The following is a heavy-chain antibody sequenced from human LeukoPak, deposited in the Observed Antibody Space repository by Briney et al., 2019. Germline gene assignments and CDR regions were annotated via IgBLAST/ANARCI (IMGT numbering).Heavy chain of an antibody. Sequence: GGSLRLSFAASGFTLSSYSMNWVRQAPGKGLEWVSSISGSSAYIYYADSVKGRFTISRDNAKNSLYLQMNSLRAEDTAVYYCASGHSSGWSPFHHWGQGTLVTVSS. CDR3: ASGHSSGWSPFHH. V-gene: IGHV3-21*06. CDR1: GFTLSSYS. CDR2: ISGSSAYI. J-gene: IGHJ1*01. D-gene: IGHD6-19*01.